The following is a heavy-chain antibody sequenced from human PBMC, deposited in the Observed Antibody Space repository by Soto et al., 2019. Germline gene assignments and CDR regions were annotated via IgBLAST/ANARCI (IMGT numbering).Heavy chain of an antibody. D-gene: IGHD6-19*01. CDR3: AREGLYGSIQDNTFDI. J-gene: IGHJ3*02. Sequence: QVQLVQSGAEVKRSGASVRISCKASGYTFNRHDINWVRQATGQGPEWIGWMNPNSGNTGYAQKFQGRVTMTRDSSITTAYMDLSSQTSEDTAIYYCAREGLYGSIQDNTFDIWGQGTMGSVSS. V-gene: IGHV1-8*01. CDR2: MNPNSGNT. CDR1: GYTFNRHD.